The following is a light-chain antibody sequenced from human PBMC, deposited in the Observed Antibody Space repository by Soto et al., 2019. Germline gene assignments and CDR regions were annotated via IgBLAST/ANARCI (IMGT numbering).Light chain of an antibody. CDR2: EVS. J-gene: IGLJ1*01. V-gene: IGLV2-8*01. CDR3: SSYISSSTLV. CDR1: STDVGGYNY. Sequence: QSVLTQPPSAAGSPGQSVTISCTGTSTDVGGYNYVSWYQQYPGKAPKLMIYEVSKRPSGVPDRFSGSKSGNTASLTVSGLQAEDVADYYCSSYISSSTLVFGTGTKVTVL.